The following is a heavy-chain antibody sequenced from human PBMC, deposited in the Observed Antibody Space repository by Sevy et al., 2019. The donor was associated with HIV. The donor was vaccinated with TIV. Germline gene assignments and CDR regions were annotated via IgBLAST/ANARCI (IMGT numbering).Heavy chain of an antibody. CDR2: IRYDGSNK. CDR3: AKGGFGYSYAYYFDY. D-gene: IGHD5-18*01. V-gene: IGHV3-30*02. J-gene: IGHJ4*02. CDR1: GFTFSSYG. Sequence: GESLKISCAASGFTFSSYGMHWVRQAPGKGLEWVAFIRYDGSNKYYADSVKGRFTISRDNSKNTLYLQMNSLRAEDTAVYYCAKGGFGYSYAYYFDYWGQGTLVTVSS.